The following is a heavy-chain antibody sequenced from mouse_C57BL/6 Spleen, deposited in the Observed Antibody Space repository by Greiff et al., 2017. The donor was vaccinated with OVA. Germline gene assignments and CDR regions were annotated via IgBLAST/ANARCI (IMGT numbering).Heavy chain of an antibody. CDR2: IYPGSGST. Sequence: QVQLQQPGAELVKPGASVKMSCKASGYTFTSYWITWVKQRPGQGLEWIGDIYPGSGSTNYNEKFKSKATLTVDTSSSTAYMQLSSLTSEDSAVDYCARPYSNYHVTFAYWGQGTLVTVSA. CDR3: ARPYSNYHVTFAY. V-gene: IGHV1-55*01. D-gene: IGHD2-5*01. J-gene: IGHJ3*01. CDR1: GYTFTSYW.